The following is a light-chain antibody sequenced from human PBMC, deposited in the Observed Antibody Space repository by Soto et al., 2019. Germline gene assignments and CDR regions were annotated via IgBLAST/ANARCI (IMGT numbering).Light chain of an antibody. J-gene: IGKJ4*01. CDR3: QQYGTSRS. CDR2: AAS. Sequence: EIVLTQSPGTLSLSPGDRATLSCRASPSINTSFLAWFQQKPGQAPRLLIYAASTRATGIPDRFSGSASETDFTLTINRLEPEDSAVYYCQQYGTSRSFGGGTKVDIK. V-gene: IGKV3-20*01. CDR1: PSINTSF.